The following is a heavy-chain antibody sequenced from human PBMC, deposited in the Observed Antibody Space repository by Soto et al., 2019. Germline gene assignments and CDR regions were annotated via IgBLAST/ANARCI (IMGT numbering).Heavy chain of an antibody. D-gene: IGHD3-10*01. Sequence: QVQLQQSGPGLVKPSQTLSLTCAISGDSVSSTNAVWNWLRQSPSRGLEWLGRTFYRSDWSHDYALSVKSRLTNNPDTSKNQFSLQLNSVTPEDTAVYYCASENTMIRGVISPLDYWGQGTLVTVSS. CDR1: GDSVSSTNAV. CDR2: TFYRSDWSH. V-gene: IGHV6-1*01. CDR3: ASENTMIRGVISPLDY. J-gene: IGHJ4*02.